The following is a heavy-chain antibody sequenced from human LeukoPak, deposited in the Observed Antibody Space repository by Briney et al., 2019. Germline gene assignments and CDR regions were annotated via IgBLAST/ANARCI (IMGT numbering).Heavy chain of an antibody. CDR3: ARDSADCSSTSCSPGY. CDR1: GFTFSSYA. V-gene: IGHV3-64*01. CDR2: ISSNGGST. D-gene: IGHD2-2*01. J-gene: IGHJ4*02. Sequence: PGGSLRLSCAASGFTFSSYAMHWVRQAPGKGLEYVSAISSNGGSTYYANSVKGRFTISRDNSKNTLYLQMGSLRAEDMAVYYCARDSADCSSTSCSPGYWGQGTLVTVSS.